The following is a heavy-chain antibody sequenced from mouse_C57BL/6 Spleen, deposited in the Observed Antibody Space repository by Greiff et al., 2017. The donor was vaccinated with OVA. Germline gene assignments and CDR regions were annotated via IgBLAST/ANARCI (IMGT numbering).Heavy chain of an antibody. CDR1: GFTISDYY. CDR3: ARDRYYGSSCAMDD. J-gene: IGHJ4*01. CDR2: INYDGSST. D-gene: IGHD1-1*01. Sequence: EVMLVESEGGLVQPGSSMKLSCTASGFTISDYYMAWVRQVPEKGLEWVANINYDGSSTYYLDSLKSRFIISRDNAKDIRYLQMSSLKSEDTATYYCARDRYYGSSCAMDDWGQGTSGTVSS. V-gene: IGHV5-16*01.